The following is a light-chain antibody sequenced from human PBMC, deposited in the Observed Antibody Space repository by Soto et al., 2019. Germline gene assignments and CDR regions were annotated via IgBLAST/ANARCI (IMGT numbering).Light chain of an antibody. V-gene: IGKV3-20*01. CDR3: QQHGGSPIT. CDR2: AAS. J-gene: IGKJ5*01. CDR1: QSVSSN. Sequence: EIVMTQAPATLSVSPGEIATLSCRASQSVSSNLAWYQQKPGQPPRLLIYAASSRATGIPDRFSGSGSGTDFTLTISRLEPEDFAVYYCQQHGGSPITFGQGTRLEIK.